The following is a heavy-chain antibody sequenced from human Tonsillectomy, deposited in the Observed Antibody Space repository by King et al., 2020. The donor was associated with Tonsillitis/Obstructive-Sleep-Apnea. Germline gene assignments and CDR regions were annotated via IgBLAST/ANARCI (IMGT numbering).Heavy chain of an antibody. CDR1: GGSISSSTYY. Sequence: QLQESGPGLVKPSETLSLTCTVSGGSISSSTYYWGWIRQPPGKGLEWIGSIYYSGSTYYNPSLKSRVTISVDTSKKQFSLKLSSVTAADTAVYYCASLGGHHKWFDPWGQGTLVTVSS. CDR3: ASLGGHHKWFDP. J-gene: IGHJ5*02. V-gene: IGHV4-39*01. CDR2: IYYSGST. D-gene: IGHD3-10*01.